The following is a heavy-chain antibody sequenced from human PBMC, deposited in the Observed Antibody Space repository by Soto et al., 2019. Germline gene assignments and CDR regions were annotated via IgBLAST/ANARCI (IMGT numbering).Heavy chain of an antibody. CDR3: ARVGGKQLAWGYYGMDV. Sequence: ASVKVSCKASGGTFSSYAISWVRQAPGQGLEWMGGIIPIFGTANYAQKFQGRVTITADESTSTAYMELSSLRSEDTAVYYCARVGGKQLAWGYYGMDVWGQGTPVTVSS. CDR2: IIPIFGTA. J-gene: IGHJ6*02. D-gene: IGHD6-13*01. V-gene: IGHV1-69*13. CDR1: GGTFSSYA.